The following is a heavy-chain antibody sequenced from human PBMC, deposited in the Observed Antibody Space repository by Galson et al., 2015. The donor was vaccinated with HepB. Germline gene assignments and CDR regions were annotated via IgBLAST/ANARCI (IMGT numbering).Heavy chain of an antibody. CDR2: INHRGIT. Sequence: SETLSLTCGVYGGTVSDTYWSWIRQPPGKGLEWIGEINHRGITDSNPSLKSRVTISVDTSKNQLSLKLTSVTAADTAVYYCAREPGYCSGGSCYGGWFDPWSQGTLVTVSS. J-gene: IGHJ5*02. CDR1: GGTVSDTY. CDR3: AREPGYCSGGSCYGGWFDP. D-gene: IGHD2-15*01. V-gene: IGHV4-34*01.